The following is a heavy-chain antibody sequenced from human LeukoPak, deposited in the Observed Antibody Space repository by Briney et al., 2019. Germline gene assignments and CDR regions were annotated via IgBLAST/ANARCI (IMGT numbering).Heavy chain of an antibody. Sequence: PGGSLRLSWAASGFTFSNAWMSWVRQAPGKGLEWVGRIKSKTDGGTTDYAAPVKGRFTISRDDSKNTLYLQMNSLKTEDTAVYYCTTFMITFGGVIADHDAFDIWGQGTMVTVSS. V-gene: IGHV3-15*01. CDR3: TTFMITFGGVIADHDAFDI. CDR1: GFTFSNAW. D-gene: IGHD3-16*02. CDR2: IKSKTDGGTT. J-gene: IGHJ3*02.